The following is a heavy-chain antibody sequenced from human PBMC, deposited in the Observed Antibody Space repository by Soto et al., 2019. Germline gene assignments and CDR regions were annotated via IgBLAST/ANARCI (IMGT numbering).Heavy chain of an antibody. J-gene: IGHJ4*02. Sequence: GGSLRLSCAASGLTFRSYWMHWVRQAPGKGLEWVARIRNDGSNEYYVDSVKGRFTISRDNSKNTLYLQMNSLRAEDTAVYYCARTNSSGFYFDYWGQGTLVTVSS. V-gene: IGHV3-33*08. D-gene: IGHD6-19*01. CDR2: IRNDGSNE. CDR1: GLTFRSYW. CDR3: ARTNSSGFYFDY.